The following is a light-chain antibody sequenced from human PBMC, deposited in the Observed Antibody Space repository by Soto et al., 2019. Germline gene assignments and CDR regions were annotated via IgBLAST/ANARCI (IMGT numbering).Light chain of an antibody. CDR1: QSISSY. CDR2: AAS. Sequence: DIQMTQSPSSLSASVGDRVTITSRASQSISSYLNWYQQKPGKAPKLLIYAASSLQSGVPSRFSGSGSGTDFTLTISSLQPEDFATYYCQQSYSTLTFGGGTKV. J-gene: IGKJ4*01. V-gene: IGKV1-39*01. CDR3: QQSYSTLT.